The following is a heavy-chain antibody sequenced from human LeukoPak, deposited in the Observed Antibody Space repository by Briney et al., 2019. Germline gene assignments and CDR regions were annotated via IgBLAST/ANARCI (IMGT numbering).Heavy chain of an antibody. CDR3: AKDLRYFDWLPPGY. CDR1: GFTFSSYA. J-gene: IGHJ4*02. V-gene: IGHV3-23*01. Sequence: PGGSLRLSCAASGFTFSSYAMSWVRQAPGKGLEWVSAISGSGGSTYYADSVKGRFTISRDNSKNTLYLQMNSLRAEDTAVYYCAKDLRYFDWLPPGYWGQGTLVTVSS. D-gene: IGHD3-9*01. CDR2: ISGSGGST.